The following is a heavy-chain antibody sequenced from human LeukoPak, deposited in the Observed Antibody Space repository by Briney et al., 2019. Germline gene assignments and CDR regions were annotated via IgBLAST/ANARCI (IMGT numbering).Heavy chain of an antibody. CDR3: TRLGPSGRFDP. J-gene: IGHJ5*02. CDR2: IRSKANSYAT. CDR1: GFTFSGSA. Sequence: GSLKLSCAASGFTFSGSAMHWVRQASGKGLEWVGRIRSKANSYATAYAASVKGRFTISRDDSKSTAYLQMNSLKTEDTAVYYCTRLGPSGRFDPWGQGTLVTVSS. D-gene: IGHD3-16*01. V-gene: IGHV3-73*01.